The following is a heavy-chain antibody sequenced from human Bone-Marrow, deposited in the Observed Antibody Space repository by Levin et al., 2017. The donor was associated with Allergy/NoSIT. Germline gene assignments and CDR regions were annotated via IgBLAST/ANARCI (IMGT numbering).Heavy chain of an antibody. D-gene: IGHD1/OR15-1a*01. CDR3: AKDMRETNPYYYYGMDV. V-gene: IGHV3-43D*04. CDR2: ISWDGGST. Sequence: SCAASGFTFDDYAMHWVRQAPGKGLEWVSLISWDGGSTYYADSVKGRFTISRDNSKNSLYLQMNSLRAEDTALYYCAKDMRETNPYYYYGMDVWGQGTTVTVSS. J-gene: IGHJ6*02. CDR1: GFTFDDYA.